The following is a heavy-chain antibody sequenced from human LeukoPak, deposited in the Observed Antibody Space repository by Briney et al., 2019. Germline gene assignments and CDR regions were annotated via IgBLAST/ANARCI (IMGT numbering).Heavy chain of an antibody. J-gene: IGHJ5*02. CDR2: IYYGGST. V-gene: IGHV4-31*03. CDR1: GGSISSGGFS. CDR3: ARVYSYSSSIWFDP. Sequence: SETLSLTCTVSGGSISSGGFSWTWIRQNSGKGLEWIGYIYYGGSTYYNPSLKSRLTISVDTSKSQFSLKLSSVTAADTAVYYCARVYSYSSSIWFDPWGQGTLVTVSS. D-gene: IGHD6-6*01.